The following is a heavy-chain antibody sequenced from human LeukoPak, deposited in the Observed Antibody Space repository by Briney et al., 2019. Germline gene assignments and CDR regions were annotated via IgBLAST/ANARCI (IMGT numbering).Heavy chain of an antibody. CDR2: IIPIFGTA. J-gene: IGHJ6*04. CDR1: GGTFSSYA. Sequence: SVKVSCKASGGTFSSYAISWVRQALGQGLEWMGGIIPIFGTANYAQKFQGRVTITADESTSTAYMELSSLRSEDTAVYYCARDEEDGSGTYKEPGYYYYYGMDVWGKGTTVTVSS. V-gene: IGHV1-69*13. CDR3: ARDEEDGSGTYKEPGYYYYYGMDV. D-gene: IGHD3-10*01.